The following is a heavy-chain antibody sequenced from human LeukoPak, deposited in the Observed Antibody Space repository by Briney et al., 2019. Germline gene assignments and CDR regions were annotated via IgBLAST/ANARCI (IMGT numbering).Heavy chain of an antibody. CDR1: GFTLSSYA. J-gene: IGHJ4*02. CDR3: AKQGSGC. V-gene: IGHV3-23*01. CDR2: ISGSADNT. D-gene: IGHD6-19*01. Sequence: GGSPRLSCTASGFTLSSYAMSWVRQAPGEGLEWVSTISGSADNTNYAEAVKGRFTISRDNSKNTMYLQMNSLRAEDTAVYYCAKQGSGCWGQGTLVTVSS.